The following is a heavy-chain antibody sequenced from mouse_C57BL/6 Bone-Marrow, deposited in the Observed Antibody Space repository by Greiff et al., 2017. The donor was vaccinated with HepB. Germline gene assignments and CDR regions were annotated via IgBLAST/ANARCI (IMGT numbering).Heavy chain of an antibody. CDR1: GYTFTSYW. CDR2: IHPSDSDT. D-gene: IGHD2-3*01. V-gene: IGHV1-74*01. CDR3: AIPLYDGYYDWFAY. J-gene: IGHJ3*01. Sequence: VQLQQPGAELVKPGASVKVSCKASGYTFTSYWMHWVKQRPGQGLEWIGRIHPSDSDTNYNQKFKGKATLTVDKSSSTAYMQLSSLTSEDSAVYYCAIPLYDGYYDWFAYWGQGTLVTVSA.